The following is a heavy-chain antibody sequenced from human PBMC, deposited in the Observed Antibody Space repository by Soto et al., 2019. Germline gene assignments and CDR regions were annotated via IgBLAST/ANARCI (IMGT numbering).Heavy chain of an antibody. CDR1: GYTFTSYY. J-gene: IGHJ4*02. D-gene: IGHD3-22*01. CDR3: ARDKNYYDSSGYPNYYFDY. Sequence: GASVKVSCKASGYTFTSYYMHWVRQAPGQGLEWMGIINPSGGSTSYAQKFRGRVTMTRDTSTSTVYMELSSLRSEDTAVYYCARDKNYYDSSGYPNYYFDYWGQGTLVTVSS. V-gene: IGHV1-46*01. CDR2: INPSGGST.